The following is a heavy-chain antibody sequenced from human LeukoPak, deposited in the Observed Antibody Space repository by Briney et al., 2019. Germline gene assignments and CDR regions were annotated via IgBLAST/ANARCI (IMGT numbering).Heavy chain of an antibody. D-gene: IGHD6-13*01. CDR2: ISSSGDTI. CDR3: ARVYSSSWYPQEFDY. V-gene: IGHV3-11*04. CDR1: GFTFSDYY. Sequence: PGGSLRLSCAASGFTFSDYYMSWIRQAPGKGLEGVSYISSSGDTIYYADSVKGRFTVSRDNAKNSLYLQMDSLRAEDTAVYYCARVYSSSWYPQEFDYWGQGTLVTVSS. J-gene: IGHJ4*02.